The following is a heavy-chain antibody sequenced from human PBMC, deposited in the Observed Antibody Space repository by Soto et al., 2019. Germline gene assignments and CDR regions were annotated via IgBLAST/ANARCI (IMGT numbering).Heavy chain of an antibody. CDR2: FDPEDGET. V-gene: IGHV1-24*01. D-gene: IGHD3-22*01. CDR3: ATFYGYYDSSGSSPGYYYGMDV. J-gene: IGHJ6*02. CDR1: GYTLTELS. Sequence: GASVKVSCKVSGYTLTELSMHWVRQAPGKGLEWMGGFDPEDGETIYAQKFQGRVTMTEDTSTDTAYMELSSLRSEDTAVYYCATFYGYYDSSGSSPGYYYGMDVWGQGTTVTVLL.